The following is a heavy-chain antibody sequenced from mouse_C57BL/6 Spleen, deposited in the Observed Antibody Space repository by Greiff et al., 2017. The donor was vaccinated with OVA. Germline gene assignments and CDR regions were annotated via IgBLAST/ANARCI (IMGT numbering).Heavy chain of an antibody. V-gene: IGHV5-17*01. J-gene: IGHJ4*01. CDR3: ARELGQDYYAMDY. Sequence: EVKLMESGGGLVKPGGSLKLSCAASGFTFSDYGMHWVRQAPEKGLEWVAYISSGSSTIYYADTVKGRFTISRDNAKNTLFLQMTSLRSEDTAMYYCARELGQDYYAMDYWGQGTSVTVSS. CDR2: ISSGSSTI. CDR1: GFTFSDYG. D-gene: IGHD4-1*01.